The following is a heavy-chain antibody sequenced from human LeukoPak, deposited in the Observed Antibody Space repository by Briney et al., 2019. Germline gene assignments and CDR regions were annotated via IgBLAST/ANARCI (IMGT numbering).Heavy chain of an antibody. CDR3: ARVGYYGDSYFDY. Sequence: GGSLRLSCAASGFTFSSYSMNWVRQAPGKGLEWVSSISSSSSYIQYADSVKGRFTIARDNAKNSLYLQMNSPRAEDTAVYYCARVGYYGDSYFDYWGQGTLVTVSS. V-gene: IGHV3-21*01. CDR2: ISSSSSYI. J-gene: IGHJ4*02. D-gene: IGHD4-17*01. CDR1: GFTFSSYS.